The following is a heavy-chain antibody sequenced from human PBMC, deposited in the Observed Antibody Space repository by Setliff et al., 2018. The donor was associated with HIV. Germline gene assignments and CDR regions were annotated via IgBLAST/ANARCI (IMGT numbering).Heavy chain of an antibody. CDR1: GGTFDNYA. V-gene: IGHV1-69*13. D-gene: IGHD3-16*01. J-gene: IGHJ4*02. CDR2: VIPIFNIV. CDR3: WRTVQQGGWGPLPADDFDY. Sequence: SVKVSCKASGGTFDNYAVKWVRQAPGQGLEWMGEVIPIFNIVNYAQKFQGRVTITADESTGTAYMDLSSLRSEDTAVYYCWRTVQQGGWGPLPADDFDYWGQGTLVTVSS.